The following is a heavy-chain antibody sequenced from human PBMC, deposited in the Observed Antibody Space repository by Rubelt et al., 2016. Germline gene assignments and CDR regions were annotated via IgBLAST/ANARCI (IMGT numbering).Heavy chain of an antibody. CDR1: GFTFSSYG. V-gene: IGHV3-33*01. CDR2: IWYDGSNK. J-gene: IGHJ4*02. Sequence: QVQLVESGGGVVQPGRSLRLSCAASGFTFSSYGMHWVRQAPGKGLEWVAVIWYDGSNKYYADSVKGRFTISRDNSKNTLYLQMNSLRAEDTAVYYCARDPAGEEMATIFDYWGQGTLVTVSS. D-gene: IGHD5-24*01. CDR3: ARDPAGEEMATIFDY.